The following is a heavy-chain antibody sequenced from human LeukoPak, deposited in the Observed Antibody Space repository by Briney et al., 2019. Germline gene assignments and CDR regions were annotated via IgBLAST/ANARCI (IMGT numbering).Heavy chain of an antibody. CDR3: ARTLWFGGHMDV. CDR2: INHSGST. CDR1: GGSFSGYY. Sequence: HSETLSLTCAVYGGSFSGYYWSWIRQPPGKGLEWIGEINHSGSTNYNPSLKSRVTISVDTSKNQFSLKLSSVTAADTAVYYCARTLWFGGHMDVWGKGTTVTISS. V-gene: IGHV4-34*01. D-gene: IGHD3-10*01. J-gene: IGHJ6*03.